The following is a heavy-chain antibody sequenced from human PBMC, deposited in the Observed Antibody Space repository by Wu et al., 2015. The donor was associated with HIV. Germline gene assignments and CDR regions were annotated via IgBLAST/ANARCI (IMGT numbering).Heavy chain of an antibody. CDR1: GGTFSSYA. Sequence: QVQLVQSGAEVKKPGSSVKVSCKASGGTFSSYAISWVRQAPGQGLEWMGGIIPIFGTANYAQKFQGRVTITTDESTSTAYMELSSLRSEDTAVYYCARSLDSSGWYWEVNYYYGMDVWGQGTTVTVSS. V-gene: IGHV1-69*05. CDR2: IIPIFGTA. J-gene: IGHJ6*02. CDR3: ARSLDSSGWYWEVNYYYGMDV. D-gene: IGHD6-19*01.